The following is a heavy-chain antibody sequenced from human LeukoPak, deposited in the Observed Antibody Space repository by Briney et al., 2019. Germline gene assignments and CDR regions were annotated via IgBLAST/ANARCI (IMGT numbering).Heavy chain of an antibody. D-gene: IGHD2-2*02. CDR2: IYYSGST. Sequence: SQTLSLTCTVSGGSISSGDYSWSWIRQPPGKGLEWIGYIYYSGSTYYNPSLKSRVTISVDTSKNQFSLKLSSVTAADTAVYYCASSIVVVPAAIRRWGQGTLVTVSS. CDR1: GGSISSGDYS. J-gene: IGHJ4*02. CDR3: ASSIVVVPAAIRR. V-gene: IGHV4-30-4*08.